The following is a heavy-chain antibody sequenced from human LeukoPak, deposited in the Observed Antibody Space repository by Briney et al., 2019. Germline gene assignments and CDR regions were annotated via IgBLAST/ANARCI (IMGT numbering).Heavy chain of an antibody. CDR2: IGAYNGNT. Sequence: ASVKVSCKASGFTFTNYGISWVRQAPGQGLEWMGWIGAYNGNTNYAEKLQGRVTMTTDTSTNTAYMELRSLRSDDTAVFYCARDFWKYYFDGSGSIPSGHWGQGTLVTVSS. J-gene: IGHJ1*01. V-gene: IGHV1-18*01. CDR3: ARDFWKYYFDGSGSIPSGH. CDR1: GFTFTNYG. D-gene: IGHD3-22*01.